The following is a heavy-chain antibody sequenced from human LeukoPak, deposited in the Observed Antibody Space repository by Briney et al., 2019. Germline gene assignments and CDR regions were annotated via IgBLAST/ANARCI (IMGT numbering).Heavy chain of an antibody. CDR3: ARDMRHIVVVTAIPRWFDP. D-gene: IGHD2-21*02. CDR2: ISAYNGNT. V-gene: IGHV1-18*01. Sequence: ASVKVSCKASGYTFTSYGISWVRQAPGQGLEWMGWISAYNGNTNYAQKLQGRVTMTTDTSTSTAYMELRSLRSDDTAVYYCARDMRHIVVVTAIPRWFDPWGQGTLVTVSS. CDR1: GYTFTSYG. J-gene: IGHJ5*02.